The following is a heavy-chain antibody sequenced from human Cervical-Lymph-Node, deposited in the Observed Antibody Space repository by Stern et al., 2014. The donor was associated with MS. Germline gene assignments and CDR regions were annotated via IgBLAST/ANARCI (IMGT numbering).Heavy chain of an antibody. V-gene: IGHV4-59*01. CDR1: GGSIRRNY. D-gene: IGHD4-23*01. CDR2: IYYSGST. CDR3: ARDLATVGWFDP. J-gene: IGHJ5*02. Sequence: VQLVESGPGLAKPAETLSLTCTVSGGSIRRNYWSRIRQPPGKGTEWIGDIYYSGSTNYNPSLKSRVTISIDTSKNQFSLNLTSVTAADTAVYYCARDLATVGWFDPWGQGTLVTVSS.